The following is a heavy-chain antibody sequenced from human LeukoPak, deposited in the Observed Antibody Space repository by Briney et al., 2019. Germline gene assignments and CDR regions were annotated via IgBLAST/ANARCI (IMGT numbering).Heavy chain of an antibody. D-gene: IGHD2-2*01. CDR3: ARAIRYQLLSDY. CDR1: GYTFSTYD. J-gene: IGHJ4*02. CDR2: MNPNSANT. V-gene: IGHV1-8*02. Sequence: VASVRVSCKTSGYTFSTYDINWLRQAAGQGLEWMGWMNPNSANTGFAQKFQGRAAITRDTSTATAYLELSGLTSEDTAVYYCARAIRYQLLSDYWGQGTLVTVFS.